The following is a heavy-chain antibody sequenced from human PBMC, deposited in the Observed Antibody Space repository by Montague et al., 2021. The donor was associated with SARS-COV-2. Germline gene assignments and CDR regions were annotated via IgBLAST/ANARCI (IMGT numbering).Heavy chain of an antibody. D-gene: IGHD6-13*01. V-gene: IGHV4-39*07. Sequence: IYYSGSTYYNPSLKRRVTISVDTSKNQFSLKLSSVTSADTAVYYCARVGRQQLVRLSGMDVWGQGTTVTVS. CDR3: ARVGRQQLVRLSGMDV. CDR2: IYYSGST. J-gene: IGHJ6*02.